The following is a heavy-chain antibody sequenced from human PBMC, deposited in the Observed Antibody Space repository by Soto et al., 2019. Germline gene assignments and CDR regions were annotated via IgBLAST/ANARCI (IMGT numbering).Heavy chain of an antibody. Sequence: GWSLRVSCAASGFTFSSYAMHWVRQAPGKGLEWVAVISYDGSNKYYADSVKGRFTISRDNSKNTLYLQMNSLRAEDTAVYYCARAADCSGGSCYFDYWGQGTLVTASS. J-gene: IGHJ4*02. V-gene: IGHV3-30-3*01. D-gene: IGHD2-15*01. CDR3: ARAADCSGGSCYFDY. CDR1: GFTFSSYA. CDR2: ISYDGSNK.